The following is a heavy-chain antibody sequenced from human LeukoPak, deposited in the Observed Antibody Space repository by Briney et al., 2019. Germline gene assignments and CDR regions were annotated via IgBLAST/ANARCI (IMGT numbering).Heavy chain of an antibody. CDR1: GGSISSSSYY. D-gene: IGHD3-16*01. Sequence: PSETLSLTCTVSGGSISSSSYYWGWIRQPPGKGLEWIGSIYYSGSTYYNPSLKSRVTISVDTSKNQLSLKLSSVTAADTAVYYCATFKKESGHYDYWGQGTLVTVSS. J-gene: IGHJ4*02. CDR3: ATFKKESGHYDY. V-gene: IGHV4-39*07. CDR2: IYYSGST.